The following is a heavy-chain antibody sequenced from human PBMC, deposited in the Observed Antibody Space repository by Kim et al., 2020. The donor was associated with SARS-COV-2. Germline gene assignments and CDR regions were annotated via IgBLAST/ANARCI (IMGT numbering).Heavy chain of an antibody. V-gene: IGHV3-49*04. CDR1: GFTFGDYA. CDR2: IRSKAYGGTT. J-gene: IGHJ4*02. D-gene: IGHD3-9*01. CDR3: TRAAEAYYDILIGYSRDHGPIDY. Sequence: GGSLRLSCTASGFTFGDYAMSWVRQAPGKGLEWVGFIRSKAYGGTTEYAASVKGRFTISRDDSKSIAYLQMNSLKTEDTAVYYCTRAAEAYYDILIGYSRDHGPIDYWGQGTLVTVSS.